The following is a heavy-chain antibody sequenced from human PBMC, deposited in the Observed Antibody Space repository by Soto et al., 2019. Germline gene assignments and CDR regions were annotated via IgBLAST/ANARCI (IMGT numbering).Heavy chain of an antibody. CDR2: IYYSGST. J-gene: IGHJ5*02. CDR3: AREFAPWETVAGTFETYVDLEGGFDP. V-gene: IGHV4-31*11. Sequence: PSETLSLTCAVSGGSISSGGYYWSWIRQHPGKGLEWIGYIYYSGSTYYNPSLKSRVTISVDTSKNQFSLKLSSVTAADTAVYYCAREFAPWETVAGTFETYVDLEGGFDPWGQGTLVTVAS. D-gene: IGHD6-19*01. CDR1: GGSISSGGYY.